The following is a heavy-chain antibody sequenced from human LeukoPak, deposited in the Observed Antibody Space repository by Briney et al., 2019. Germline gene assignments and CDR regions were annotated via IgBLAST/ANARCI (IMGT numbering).Heavy chain of an antibody. Sequence: PGGSLRLSCAASGFTFSSYSMNWVRQAPGKGLEWVSFISSSSSYIYYTDSVKGRFTISRDNSKNTLYLQMNSLRGEDTAVYYCARAPYDILTGYSGYFDYWGQGTLVTVSS. D-gene: IGHD3-9*01. CDR1: GFTFSSYS. CDR3: ARAPYDILTGYSGYFDY. J-gene: IGHJ4*02. V-gene: IGHV3-21*01. CDR2: ISSSSSYI.